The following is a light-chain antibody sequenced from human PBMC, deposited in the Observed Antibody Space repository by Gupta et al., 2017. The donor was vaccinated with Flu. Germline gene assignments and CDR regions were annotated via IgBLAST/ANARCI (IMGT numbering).Light chain of an antibody. CDR3: LQDYNFPWT. J-gene: IGKJ1*01. CDR1: QDIGND. CDR2: AAS. V-gene: IGKV1-6*01. Sequence: AIQMTQSPSSLSASVGDRVTIGCRASQDIGNDLSWYQQRPGEAPTILIFAASNLHSGVPSRFSDSGSGTDFTLTISSLQPEDFATYYCLQDYNFPWTFGQGTKVEIK.